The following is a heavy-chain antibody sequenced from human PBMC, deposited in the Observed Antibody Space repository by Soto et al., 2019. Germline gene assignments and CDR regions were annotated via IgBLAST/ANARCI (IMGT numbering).Heavy chain of an antibody. V-gene: IGHV3-9*01. J-gene: IGHJ4*02. CDR3: AKGAITIFGVVSAHFDY. D-gene: IGHD3-3*01. CDR2: ISWNSGRI. Sequence: EVQLVESGGGLVQPGRSLRLSCAASGFTFDDYAMHWVRQVPGKGLEWVSGISWNSGRIGYADSVKGRFTISRDNAKNSLYLQMNSLRAEDTALYYCAKGAITIFGVVSAHFDYWGQGTLVTVS. CDR1: GFTFDDYA.